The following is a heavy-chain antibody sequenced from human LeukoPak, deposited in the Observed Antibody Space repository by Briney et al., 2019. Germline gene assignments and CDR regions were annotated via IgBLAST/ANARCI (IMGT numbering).Heavy chain of an antibody. D-gene: IGHD6-25*01. CDR1: GGSIRDSRT. CDR2: IQSDGRT. V-gene: IGHV4-39*07. Sequence: SETLSLTCTVSGGSIRDSRTWGWVRQPPGEGLEWIANIQSDGRTAPKASLKSRLTLSLDTSTNQFYLRLTSVTAADTAFYYCARVLTAAGLDFWGQGILVTISS. CDR3: ARVLTAAGLDF. J-gene: IGHJ4*02.